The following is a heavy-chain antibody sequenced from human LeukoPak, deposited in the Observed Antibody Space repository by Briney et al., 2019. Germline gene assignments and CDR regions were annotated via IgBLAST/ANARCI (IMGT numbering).Heavy chain of an antibody. J-gene: IGHJ4*02. V-gene: IGHV1-2*02. CDR1: GYTFSGYY. CDR2: INPDSGGT. D-gene: IGHD1-1*01. Sequence: ASVKVSCKASGYTFSGYYMHWVRQAPGQGLEWMGWINPDSGGTNYGQNFQGRVTMTRDTAINTAYMELSRLRSDDTAVYYCARERFDSTGTKSNRVDYWGQGTLVTVSS. CDR3: ARERFDSTGTKSNRVDY.